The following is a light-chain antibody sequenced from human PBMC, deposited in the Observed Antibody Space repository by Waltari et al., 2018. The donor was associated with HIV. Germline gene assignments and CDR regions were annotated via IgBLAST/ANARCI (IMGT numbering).Light chain of an antibody. J-gene: IGLJ2*01. CDR2: GND. Sequence: VSATPGQRVTISCSGSSSNIGNNIVTWYQQLPGTAPKLIIYGNDQRPSGVTDRFSGSKSGTSASLAISGLQSEDEADYYCATWDDSLNGPLFGGGTKLTVL. V-gene: IGLV1-44*01. CDR3: ATWDDSLNGPL. CDR1: SSNIGNNI.